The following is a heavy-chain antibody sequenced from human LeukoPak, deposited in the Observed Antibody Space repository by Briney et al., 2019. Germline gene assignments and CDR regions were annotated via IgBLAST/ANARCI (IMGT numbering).Heavy chain of an antibody. Sequence: SETLSLTCTVSGGSISNYDWSWIRQPAGKGLEWIGRMYTSGSPNYNPSLKSRVTMSEDTSKNQFSLKLSSVTAADTAVYYCARGVAWFGELLKLDYWGQGTLVTVSS. CDR2: MYTSGSP. CDR3: ARGVAWFGELLKLDY. V-gene: IGHV4-4*07. CDR1: GGSISNYD. D-gene: IGHD3-10*01. J-gene: IGHJ4*02.